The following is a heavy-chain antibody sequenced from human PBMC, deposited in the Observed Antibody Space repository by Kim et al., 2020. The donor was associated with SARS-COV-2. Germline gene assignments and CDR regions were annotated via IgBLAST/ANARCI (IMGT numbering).Heavy chain of an antibody. CDR1: GFIFSTYG. V-gene: IGHV3-48*02. D-gene: IGHD1-1*01. Sequence: GGSLRLSCAASGFIFSTYGMNWVRQAPGKGLEWVSYISSDSHMVYDADSVKGRFTISRDNAKNSLYLQMNSLRDEDTAVYYCAKIVSPVYGTNAFDIWGQGTMVTVSS. CDR3: AKIVSPVYGTNAFDI. CDR2: ISSDSHMV. J-gene: IGHJ3*02.